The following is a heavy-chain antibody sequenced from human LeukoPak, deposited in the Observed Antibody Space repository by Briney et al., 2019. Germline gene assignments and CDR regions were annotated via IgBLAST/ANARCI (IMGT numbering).Heavy chain of an antibody. D-gene: IGHD5-12*01. CDR1: VGTFSSYA. CDR3: AHVDIVATVLGGLDY. CDR2: IIPIFGTA. V-gene: IGHV1-69*06. J-gene: IGHJ4*02. Sequence: SVKVSCKASVGTFSSYAISWVRQAPGQGLEWMGGIIPIFGTANYAQKFQGRVTITADKSTSTAYMELSSLRSEDTAVYYCAHVDIVATVLGGLDYWGQGTLVTVSS.